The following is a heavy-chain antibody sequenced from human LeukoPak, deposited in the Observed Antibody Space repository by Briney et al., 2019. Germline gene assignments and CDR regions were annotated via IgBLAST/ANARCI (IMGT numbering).Heavy chain of an antibody. CDR2: IYYSGST. Sequence: PSETLSLTCTVSGGSISSSSYYWGWIRQPPGKGLEWTGSIYYSGSTYYNPSLKSRVTISVDTSKNQFSLKLSSVTAADTAVYYCARANPDSSGYQIDYWGQGTLVTVSS. D-gene: IGHD3-22*01. J-gene: IGHJ4*02. CDR1: GGSISSSSYY. V-gene: IGHV4-39*01. CDR3: ARANPDSSGYQIDY.